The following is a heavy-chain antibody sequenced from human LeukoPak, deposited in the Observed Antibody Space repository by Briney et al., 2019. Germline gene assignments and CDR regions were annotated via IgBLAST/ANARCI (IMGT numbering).Heavy chain of an antibody. CDR1: GYSFTSYW. Sequence: GESLKISCKGSGYSFTSYWIGWVRQMPGKGLEWMGIIHPDDSDTRYSPSFQGQVTISADKSTTTAYLQWRSLKASDTAMYYCTRGEGWLDPWGQGTLVTVSS. CDR2: IHPDDSDT. J-gene: IGHJ5*02. V-gene: IGHV5-51*01. D-gene: IGHD3-16*01. CDR3: TRGEGWLDP.